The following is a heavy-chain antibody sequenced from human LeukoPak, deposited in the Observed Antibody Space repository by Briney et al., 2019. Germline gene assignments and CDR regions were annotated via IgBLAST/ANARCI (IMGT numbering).Heavy chain of an antibody. V-gene: IGHV4-30-4*01. J-gene: IGHJ3*02. Sequence: SETLSLTCTVPGGSISSGDYYWSWIRQPPGKGLEWIGYIYYSGSTYYNPSLKSRVTISVDTSKNQFSLKLSSVTAADTAVYYCARNSYYYDSSGYRIVDAFDIWGQGTMVTVSS. CDR1: GGSISSGDYY. CDR2: IYYSGST. CDR3: ARNSYYYDSSGYRIVDAFDI. D-gene: IGHD3-22*01.